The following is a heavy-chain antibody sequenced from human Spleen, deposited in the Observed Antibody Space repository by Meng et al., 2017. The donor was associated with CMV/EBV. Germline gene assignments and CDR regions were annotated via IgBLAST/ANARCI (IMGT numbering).Heavy chain of an antibody. V-gene: IGHV4-39*01. CDR2: IYYNGST. CDR3: ARTTPIVGASLGWFDP. J-gene: IGHJ5*02. Sequence: GSISNNIYYWGWIRQPPGKGLEWIGSIYYNGSTYYNPSLKSRVTISVDTSKNQFSLKLNSVTAADTAVYFCARTTPIVGASLGWFDPWGQGTLVTVSS. D-gene: IGHD1-26*01. CDR1: GSISNNIYY.